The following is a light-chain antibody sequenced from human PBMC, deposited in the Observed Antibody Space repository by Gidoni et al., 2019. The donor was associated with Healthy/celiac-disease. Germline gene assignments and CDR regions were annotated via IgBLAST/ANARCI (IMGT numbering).Light chain of an antibody. Sequence: ELVMTQSPATLSVSPGERATLSCRASQSVSSNLAWYQQKPGQAPRLLICGASTRATGIPARFSGSGSGTEFTLTISSLQSEDFAVYYCQQYNNWPFMYTFGQGTKLEIK. J-gene: IGKJ2*01. CDR2: GAS. CDR3: QQYNNWPFMYT. CDR1: QSVSSN. V-gene: IGKV3-15*01.